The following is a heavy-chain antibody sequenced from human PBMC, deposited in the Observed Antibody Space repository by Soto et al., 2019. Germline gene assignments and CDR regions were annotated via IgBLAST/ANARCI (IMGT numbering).Heavy chain of an antibody. D-gene: IGHD3-10*01. Sequence: PSATLPLNCSVSGASRTTYYWRWLRQPPGKGLEWIGSISCSGSTKYNPSLESRVMISLDTSKNQFSLRRTSVTAADTALYYCARDCDSSGLFGPVGHGALVTVSS. CDR2: ISCSGST. CDR1: GASRTTYY. V-gene: IGHV4-59*01. J-gene: IGHJ5*02. CDR3: ARDCDSSGLFGP.